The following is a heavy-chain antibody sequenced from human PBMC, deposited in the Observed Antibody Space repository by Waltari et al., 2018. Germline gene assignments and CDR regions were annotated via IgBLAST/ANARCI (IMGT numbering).Heavy chain of an antibody. CDR3: ARVKTYDFWSGYPLEAFDI. Sequence: QVQLQESGPGLVKPSETLSLTCTVSGGSISSYYWSWIRQPPGKGLEWIGYIYYSGSTNYNPALKSRVTISVDTSKNQFSLKLSSVTAADTAVYYCARVKTYDFWSGYPLEAFDIWGQGTMVTVSS. CDR1: GGSISSYY. V-gene: IGHV4-59*01. J-gene: IGHJ3*02. CDR2: IYYSGST. D-gene: IGHD3-3*01.